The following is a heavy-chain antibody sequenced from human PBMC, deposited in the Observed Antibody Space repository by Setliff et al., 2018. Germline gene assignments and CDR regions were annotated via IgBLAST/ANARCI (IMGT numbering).Heavy chain of an antibody. CDR1: GHTLSNYA. CDR2: IIPMFGTP. CDR3: ARSPAVLGIVYLDP. Sequence: SVKVSCKASGHTLSNYAISWVRQAPGQGLEWMGGIIPMFGTPAYTQKFQDRVTITTDESTSTAYMELNSLTSEDTAVYYCARSPAVLGIVYLDPWGQGTLVTVSS. D-gene: IGHD2-15*01. J-gene: IGHJ5*02. V-gene: IGHV1-69*05.